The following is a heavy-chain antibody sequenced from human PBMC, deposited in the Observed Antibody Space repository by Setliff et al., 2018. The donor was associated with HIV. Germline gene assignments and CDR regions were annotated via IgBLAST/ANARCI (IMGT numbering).Heavy chain of an antibody. Sequence: SETLSLTCTVSGGSISSHYWSWIRQPPGKGLEWIGEIYHSGSTNYNPSLKSRVTISVDTSKNQFSLKLSSVTAADTAVYYCARASSSSWYKFNLYYYYYYMDVWGKGTTVTVSS. J-gene: IGHJ6*03. CDR2: IYHSGST. CDR3: ARASSSSWYKFNLYYYYYYMDV. V-gene: IGHV4-34*01. D-gene: IGHD6-13*01. CDR1: GGSISSHY.